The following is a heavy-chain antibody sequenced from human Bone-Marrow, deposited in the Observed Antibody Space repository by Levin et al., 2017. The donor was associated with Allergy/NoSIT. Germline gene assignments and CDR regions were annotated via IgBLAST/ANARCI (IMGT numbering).Heavy chain of an antibody. J-gene: IGHJ3*02. CDR3: ARDNDRYWDAFDI. V-gene: IGHV3-33*01. CDR1: GFTFSSYG. Sequence: RGESLKISCAASGFTFSSYGMHWVRQAPGKGLEWVAVIWYDGSNKYYADSVKGRFTISRDNSKNTLYLQMNSLRAEDTAVYYCARDNDRYWDAFDIWGQGTMVTVSS. CDR2: IWYDGSNK. D-gene: IGHD2-8*02.